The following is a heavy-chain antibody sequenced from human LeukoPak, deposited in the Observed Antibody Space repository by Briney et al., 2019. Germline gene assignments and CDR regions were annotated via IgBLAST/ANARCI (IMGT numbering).Heavy chain of an antibody. J-gene: IGHJ3*02. CDR2: INPGGST. D-gene: IGHD3-9*01. V-gene: IGHV4-34*01. Sequence: SETLSLTSAFYRGSFSGYYWSWIRQPPGKGLKWIGDINPGGSTNYNPSLKSRVTISVDTSKNQFSLMLSSVTAADTAVYYCARDSETVSAVILTGETYDAFDIWGQGTMVTVSS. CDR3: ARDSETVSAVILTGETYDAFDI. CDR1: RGSFSGYY.